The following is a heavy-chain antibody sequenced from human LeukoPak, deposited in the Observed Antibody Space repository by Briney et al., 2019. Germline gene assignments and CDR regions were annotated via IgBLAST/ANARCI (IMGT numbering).Heavy chain of an antibody. D-gene: IGHD2-2*01. CDR1: GYTFTSYG. Sequence: RASVKVSCKASGYTFTSYGLSWVRQAPGQGLEWMGWISTYNGNTNYAQKLQDRVTMTTDTSTSTAYMELRSLRSDDTAVYYCARSPSCSSTSCYDWYYFDYWGQGTLVTVSS. CDR2: ISTYNGNT. V-gene: IGHV1-18*01. CDR3: ARSPSCSSTSCYDWYYFDY. J-gene: IGHJ4*02.